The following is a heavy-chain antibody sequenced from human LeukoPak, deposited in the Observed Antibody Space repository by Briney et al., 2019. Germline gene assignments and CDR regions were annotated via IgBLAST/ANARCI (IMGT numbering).Heavy chain of an antibody. CDR3: AKGIITPDY. D-gene: IGHD2-15*01. CDR2: ISGSGGST. CDR1: GFTFSSYA. Sequence: GGSPRLSCAASGFTFSSYAMSWVRQAPGKGLEWVSAISGSGGSTYYADSVKGRFTISRDNSKNTLYLDMNSLRAAEDTAVYHCAKGIITPDYWGQGTLVTVSS. J-gene: IGHJ4*02. V-gene: IGHV3-23*01.